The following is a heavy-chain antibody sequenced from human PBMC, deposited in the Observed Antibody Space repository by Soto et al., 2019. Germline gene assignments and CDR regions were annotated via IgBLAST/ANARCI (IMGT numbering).Heavy chain of an antibody. CDR1: GGTFSSYA. CDR2: IIPIFGTA. V-gene: IGHV1-69*06. D-gene: IGHD3-22*01. Sequence: QVQLVQSGAEVKKPGSSVKVSCKASGGTFSSYAISWVRQAPGQGLEWMGGIIPIFGTANYAQKFQGRVTITADKSTNTAYMELSSLRSEDTAVYYCARVGNYYDSSGYPTTHAFDIWGQGTMVTVSS. CDR3: ARVGNYYDSSGYPTTHAFDI. J-gene: IGHJ3*02.